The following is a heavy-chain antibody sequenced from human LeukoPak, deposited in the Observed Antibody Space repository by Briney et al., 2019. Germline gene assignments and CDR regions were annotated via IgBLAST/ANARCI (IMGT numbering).Heavy chain of an antibody. CDR2: INPNSGGT. V-gene: IGHV1-2*02. J-gene: IGHJ4*02. CDR3: ARDLHSGYDFDY. Sequence: ASVKVSCKASGGAFSSYAISWVRQAPGQGLEWMGWINPNSGGTNYAQKFQGRVTMTRDTSISTAYMELSRLRSDDTAVYYCARDLHSGYDFDYWGQGTLVTVSS. D-gene: IGHD5-12*01. CDR1: GGAFSSYA.